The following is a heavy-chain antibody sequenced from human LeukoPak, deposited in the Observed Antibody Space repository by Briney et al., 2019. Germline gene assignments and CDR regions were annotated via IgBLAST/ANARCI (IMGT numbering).Heavy chain of an antibody. CDR3: ARDLNYGDWFDP. Sequence: SQTLSLTCAISGDSFTSYSAAWKWLRQSPSRDLMWLVRPYYRSKWYNDYAVSVKSRITINPDTSKSQFSLQLNSVTPEDTAVYYCARDLNYGDWFDPWGQGTLVTVSS. CDR1: GDSFTSYSAA. V-gene: IGHV6-1*01. J-gene: IGHJ5*02. CDR2: PYYRSKWYN. D-gene: IGHD1-7*01.